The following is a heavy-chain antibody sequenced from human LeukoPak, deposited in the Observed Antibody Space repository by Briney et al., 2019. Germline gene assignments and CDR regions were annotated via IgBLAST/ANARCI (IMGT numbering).Heavy chain of an antibody. D-gene: IGHD2-15*01. J-gene: IGHJ4*02. CDR2: INPNSGGT. CDR3: ARDDSGGLGGYYFDY. Sequence: GASVKVSCKASGYTFTGYYMHWVRQAPGQGLEWMGWINPNSGGTSYAQKFQGRVTMTRDTSISTAYMELSRLRSDDTAVYYCARDDSGGLGGYYFDYWGQGTLVTVSS. CDR1: GYTFTGYY. V-gene: IGHV1-2*02.